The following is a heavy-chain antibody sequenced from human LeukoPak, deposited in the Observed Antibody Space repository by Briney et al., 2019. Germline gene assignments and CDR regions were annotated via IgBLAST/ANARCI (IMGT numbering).Heavy chain of an antibody. CDR1: GFSFGDYA. CDR2: ISWNSGHI. V-gene: IGHV3-9*01. CDR3: ARDRPHNWFDP. Sequence: GGSPRLSCAASGFSFGDYAIHWVRQVPGKGLEWVSGISWNSGHIDYAASVKGRFTISRDNAKNTLYLQMNSLRPEDTAAYYCARDRPHNWFDPWGQGTLVTVSP. J-gene: IGHJ5*02.